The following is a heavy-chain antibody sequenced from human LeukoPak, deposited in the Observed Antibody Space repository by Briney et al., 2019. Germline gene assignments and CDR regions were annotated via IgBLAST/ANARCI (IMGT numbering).Heavy chain of an antibody. V-gene: IGHV4-30-4*01. CDR3: ARRKKGGAAAGNFYYFDY. CDR2: IYHSGST. D-gene: IGHD6-13*01. J-gene: IGHJ4*02. CDR1: GGSISSGDYY. Sequence: SETLSLTCTVSGGSISSGDYYWSWIRQPPGKGLEWIVYIYHSGSTYYNPSLKSRVTISVDTSKNQFSLRLSSVTAADTAVYYCARRKKGGAAAGNFYYFDYWAREPWSPSPQ.